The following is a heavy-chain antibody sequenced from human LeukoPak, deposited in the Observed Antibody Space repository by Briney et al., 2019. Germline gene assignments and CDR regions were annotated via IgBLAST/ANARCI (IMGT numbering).Heavy chain of an antibody. J-gene: IGHJ1*01. CDR3: ARVPGLPPHQYFQH. CDR1: GGSFSGYY. V-gene: IGHV4-34*01. CDR2: INHSGST. Sequence: SETLSLTCAVYGGSFSGYYWSWIRQPPGKGLEWIGEINHSGSTNYNPSLKSRVTISVDTSKNQFSLKLSSVTAADTAVYYCARVPGLPPHQYFQHWGQGTLSPSPQ.